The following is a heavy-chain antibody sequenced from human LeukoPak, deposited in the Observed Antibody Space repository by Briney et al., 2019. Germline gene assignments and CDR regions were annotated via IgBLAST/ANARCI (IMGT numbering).Heavy chain of an antibody. J-gene: IGHJ3*02. CDR3: AREEVSFDM. CDR1: GYTFTDYY. V-gene: IGHV1-2*02. CDR2: INPNSGGT. Sequence: GASVKVSCKASGYTFTDYYMDRVRQAPGQGLEWMGWINPNSGGTKYAQKFQGRVTMTRDTSISTAYMELNRLRSDDTAVYYCAREEVSFDMWGQGTMVTVSS. D-gene: IGHD1-14*01.